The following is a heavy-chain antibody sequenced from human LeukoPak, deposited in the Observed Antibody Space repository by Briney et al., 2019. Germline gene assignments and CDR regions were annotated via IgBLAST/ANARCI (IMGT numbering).Heavy chain of an antibody. Sequence: GGSLRLSCAASGFTFSSYAMSWVRQAPGKGLEWVSAISGSGGSTYYADSVKGRFTISRDNSKNTLYLQMNSLRAEDTAVYYCAKAATVTHEYYYYGMDVWGQGTTVTVSS. CDR3: AKAATVTHEYYYYGMDV. V-gene: IGHV3-23*01. D-gene: IGHD4-17*01. CDR2: ISGSGGST. CDR1: GFTFSSYA. J-gene: IGHJ6*02.